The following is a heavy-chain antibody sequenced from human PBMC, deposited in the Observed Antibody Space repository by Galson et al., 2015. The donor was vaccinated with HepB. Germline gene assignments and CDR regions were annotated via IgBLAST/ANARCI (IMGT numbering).Heavy chain of an antibody. CDR1: GFTFSSYG. D-gene: IGHD1-26*01. CDR2: ISYDGSNK. Sequence: SLRLSCAASGFTFSSYGMHWVRQAPGKGLEWVAVISYDGSNKYYADSVKGRFTISRDNSKNTLYLQMNSLRAEDTAVYYCAREEGNSGRSFDYWGQGTLVTVSS. J-gene: IGHJ4*02. CDR3: AREEGNSGRSFDY. V-gene: IGHV3-30*03.